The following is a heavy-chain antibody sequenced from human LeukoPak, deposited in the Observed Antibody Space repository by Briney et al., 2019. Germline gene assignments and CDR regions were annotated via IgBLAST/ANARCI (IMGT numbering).Heavy chain of an antibody. CDR2: IYYSGST. V-gene: IGHV4-59*01. CDR1: GGSISSYY. J-gene: IGHJ6*03. CDR3: ARVVVAHYYYYMDV. Sequence: SETLSLTCTVSGGSISSYYWSWIRQPPGKGLEWIGYIYYSGSTNYNPFLKSRVTISVDTSKNQFSLKLSSVTAADTAVYYCARVVVAHYYYYMDVWGKGTTVTVSS. D-gene: IGHD2-21*01.